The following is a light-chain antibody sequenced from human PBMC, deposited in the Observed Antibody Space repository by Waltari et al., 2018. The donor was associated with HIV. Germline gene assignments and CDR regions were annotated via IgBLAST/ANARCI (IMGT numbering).Light chain of an antibody. CDR1: SSKIGNNF. CDR2: DTD. V-gene: IGLV1-51*01. CDR3: GTWDSSLSAGV. J-gene: IGLJ3*02. Sequence: QSVLTQPPSVAAAPGQKVTISCSGNSSKIGNNFVCWYQQFPGTAHNPLTHDTDKLPSGIPERFSGSTSGTSATLGITGLQTGDEAVYYCGTWDSSLSAGVFGGGTKVTVL.